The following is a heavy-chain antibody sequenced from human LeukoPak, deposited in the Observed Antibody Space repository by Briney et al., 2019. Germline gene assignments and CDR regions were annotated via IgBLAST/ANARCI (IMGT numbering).Heavy chain of an antibody. D-gene: IGHD4-23*01. CDR1: GFTFSSYA. J-gene: IGHJ4*02. Sequence: GASLRLSCAASGFTFSSYAMSWVRQAPGKGLEWVSNISGSTYYADSVKGRFTISRDNSKNTLYLQMTSLRAEDTAVYYCAKSGGNSKYLFDYWGQGTLVTVSS. CDR2: ISGST. CDR3: AKSGGNSKYLFDY. V-gene: IGHV3-23*01.